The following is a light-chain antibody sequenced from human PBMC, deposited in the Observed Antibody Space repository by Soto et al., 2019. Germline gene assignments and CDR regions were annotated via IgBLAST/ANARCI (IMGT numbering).Light chain of an antibody. CDR1: SGSVSTGHL. CDR2: NTD. J-gene: IGLJ3*02. Sequence: QAVVTQEPSFSVSPGRTVTLTCGLSSGSVSTGHLPSWYQQTPGQAPRTLIYNTDTRSSGVPDRFSGSILGNKAALTITGAQADDESDYYCVLYLGSGIWVFGGGTKVTVL. CDR3: VLYLGSGIWV. V-gene: IGLV8-61*01.